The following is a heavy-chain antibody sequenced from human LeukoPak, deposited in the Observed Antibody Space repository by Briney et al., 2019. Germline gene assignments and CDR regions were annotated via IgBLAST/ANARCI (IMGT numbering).Heavy chain of an antibody. CDR2: IRYDGSNE. V-gene: IGHV3-30*02. CDR1: GVTFSSYG. J-gene: IGHJ4*02. Sequence: GGSLRLSCVASGVTFSSYGMHWVRQAPGKGLEWVAFIRYDGSNEYYIDSVKDRFTLSRDNSKNTLYLQMNSLRAEDTAVYHCARVLDSYGLRAADYRGQGTLVTVSS. D-gene: IGHD5-18*01. CDR3: ARVLDSYGLRAADY.